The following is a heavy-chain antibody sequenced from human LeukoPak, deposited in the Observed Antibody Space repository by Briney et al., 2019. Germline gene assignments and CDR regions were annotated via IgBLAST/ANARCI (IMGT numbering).Heavy chain of an antibody. CDR1: GGSFSGYY. V-gene: IGHV4-34*01. Sequence: SSETLSLTCAVYGGSFSGYYWSWIRQPPGKGLEWIGEINHSGSTNYNPSLKSRVTISVDTSKNQFSLKLSSVTAADTAVYYCARGSGQLNYYYYYYMDVWGKGTTVTVSS. D-gene: IGHD2-2*01. CDR2: INHSGST. CDR3: ARGSGQLNYYYYYYMDV. J-gene: IGHJ6*03.